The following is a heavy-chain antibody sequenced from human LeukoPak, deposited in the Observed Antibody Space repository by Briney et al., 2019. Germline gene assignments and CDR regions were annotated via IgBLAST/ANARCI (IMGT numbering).Heavy chain of an antibody. D-gene: IGHD2-2*01. Sequence: GGSLRLSCAASGFTFSNYNMNWVRQAPGKGLEWVSSISSSSIDIYYADSVKGRFTISRDNAKNSLYLQMNRLRVEDTAVYYCARPGEYTSTSCYYYYYYGMDVWGQGTTVTVSS. CDR1: GFTFSNYN. CDR3: ARPGEYTSTSCYYYYYYGMDV. V-gene: IGHV3-21*01. J-gene: IGHJ6*02. CDR2: ISSSSIDI.